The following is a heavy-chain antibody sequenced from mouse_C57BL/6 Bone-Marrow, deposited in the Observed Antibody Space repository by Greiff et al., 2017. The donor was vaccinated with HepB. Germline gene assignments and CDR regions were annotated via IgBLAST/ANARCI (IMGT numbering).Heavy chain of an antibody. V-gene: IGHV1-69*01. D-gene: IGHD1-1*01. J-gene: IGHJ2*01. CDR1: GYTFTSYW. Sequence: QVQLQQPGAELVMPGASVKLPCKASGYTFTSYWMHWVKQRPGQGLEWIGEIDPSDSYTNYNQKFKGKSTLTVDKSSSTAYMQLSSLTSEDSAVYYCARGEGYGSRDYWGQGTTLTVSS. CDR2: IDPSDSYT. CDR3: ARGEGYGSRDY.